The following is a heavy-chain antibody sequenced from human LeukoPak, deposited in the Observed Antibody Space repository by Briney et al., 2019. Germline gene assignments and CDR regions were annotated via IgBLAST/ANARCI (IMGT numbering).Heavy chain of an antibody. D-gene: IGHD3-22*01. J-gene: IGHJ6*02. CDR2: IYYSGST. CDR1: GGPISSYY. CDR3: ASDSGYYGMDV. Sequence: SETLSLTCTVSGGPISSYYWSWIRQPPGKGLEWIGYIYYSGSTNYNPSLKSRVTISVDTSKNQFSLKLSSVTAADTAVYYCASDSGYYGMDVWGQGTTVTVSS. V-gene: IGHV4-59*01.